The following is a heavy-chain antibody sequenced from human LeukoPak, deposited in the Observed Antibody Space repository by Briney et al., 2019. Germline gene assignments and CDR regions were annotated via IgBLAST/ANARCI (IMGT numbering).Heavy chain of an antibody. CDR1: GGSISSSGYY. D-gene: IGHD2-2*01. Sequence: SETLSLTCTVSGGSISSSGYYWGWIRQPPGKGLEWIVSIYYSGSTYYNPSLKSRVTISVDTSKNQFSLRLSSVTAADTAVYYCARYCSSTSCRGQDRDWFVPWGQGTLVTVSS. J-gene: IGHJ5*02. CDR2: IYYSGST. V-gene: IGHV4-39*01. CDR3: ARYCSSTSCRGQDRDWFVP.